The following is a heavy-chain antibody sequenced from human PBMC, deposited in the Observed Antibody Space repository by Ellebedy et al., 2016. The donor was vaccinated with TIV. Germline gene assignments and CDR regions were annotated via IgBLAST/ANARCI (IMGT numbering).Heavy chain of an antibody. D-gene: IGHD3-16*01. V-gene: IGHV4-39*01. Sequence: SETLSLXXAVSAGSVRSSSFHWGWIRHPPGKGLEWIGTIYYSGNTYYNPSLKSRVTMSIDTPKNQVSLNLGSVTAADTAVYYCARRSPQMSWYFDYWGQGTLVSVSS. CDR3: ARRSPQMSWYFDY. J-gene: IGHJ4*02. CDR1: AGSVRSSSFH. CDR2: IYYSGNT.